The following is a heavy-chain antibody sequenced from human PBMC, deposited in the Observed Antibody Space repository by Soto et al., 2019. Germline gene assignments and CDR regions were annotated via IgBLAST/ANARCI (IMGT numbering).Heavy chain of an antibody. J-gene: IGHJ6*02. V-gene: IGHV1-2*02. CDR1: GFTFTAYP. CDR3: ARDADLLYAKSDYFGFDV. CDR2: INPSRGSA. Sequence: QVQLVQSGAEVKETGASVKVSCKTSGFTFTAYPLHWARQAPGQGLEWMGFINPSRGSAQYSQKFQGRVTMTRDTSLTTAYMEVNGLKSDDTALYFCARDADLLYAKSDYFGFDVWGQGTMVTVAS. D-gene: IGHD3-10*01.